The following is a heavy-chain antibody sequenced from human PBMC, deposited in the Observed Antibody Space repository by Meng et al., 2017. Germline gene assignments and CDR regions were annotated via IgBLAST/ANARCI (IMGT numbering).Heavy chain of an antibody. J-gene: IGHJ4*02. CDR2: ISYDGSNK. V-gene: IGHV3-30*01. CDR1: GFTLSSDA. CDR3: ARGSYYDSSGYYSVNY. D-gene: IGHD3-22*01. Sequence: QGQLVEAGGGVVQPGRSLGLSCAASGFTLSSDAMHWVRQAPGKGLEWVAVISYDGSNKYYADSVKGRFTISRDNSKNTLYLQMNSLRAEDTAVYYCARGSYYDSSGYYSVNYWGQGTLVTVSS.